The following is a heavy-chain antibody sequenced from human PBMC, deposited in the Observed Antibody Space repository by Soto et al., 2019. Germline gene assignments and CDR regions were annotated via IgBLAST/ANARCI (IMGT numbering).Heavy chain of an antibody. J-gene: IGHJ4*02. CDR2: IKPSGGST. CDR1: GYTFTSYH. CDR3: ARVLTDSSGWYNFDY. D-gene: IGHD6-19*01. Sequence: QVQLVQSGAEVKKPGASVKVSCKASGYTFTSYHMHWVRQAPGQGLEWLGVIKPSGGSTTYAQKVQSRVTMTRDTSTTTVYMELSSLRSEDTAVYYCARVLTDSSGWYNFDYWGQGTLVTVSS. V-gene: IGHV1-46*01.